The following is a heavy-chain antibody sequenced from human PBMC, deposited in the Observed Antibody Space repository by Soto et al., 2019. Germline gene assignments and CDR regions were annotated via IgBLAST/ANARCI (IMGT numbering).Heavy chain of an antibody. Sequence: EVQLVESGGGLVQPGGSLRLSCAASGFTFSSYEMNWVRQAPGKGLEWVSYISSSASTIYYADSVKGRFTISRDNAMNSLDLQMNSLRAEDTAVYYCARAKYCGGDCYYYGMDVW. CDR3: ARAKYCGGDCYYYGMDV. D-gene: IGHD2-21*01. CDR2: ISSSASTI. V-gene: IGHV3-48*03. J-gene: IGHJ6*01. CDR1: GFTFSSYE.